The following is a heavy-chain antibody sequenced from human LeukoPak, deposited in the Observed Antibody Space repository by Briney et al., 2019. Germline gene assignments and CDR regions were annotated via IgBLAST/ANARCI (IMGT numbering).Heavy chain of an antibody. V-gene: IGHV3-21*04. CDR2: ISSSSSYI. J-gene: IGHJ4*02. CDR3: ARDGTLFRPVDY. Sequence: GGSLRLSCAASGFTFSSYSMNWVRQAPGKGLEWVSSISSSSSYIYYADSVKGRFTISRDNAKNSLYLQMNSLRAEDTAVYYCARDGTLFRPVDYWGQGTLVTVSS. D-gene: IGHD3-9*01. CDR1: GFTFSSYS.